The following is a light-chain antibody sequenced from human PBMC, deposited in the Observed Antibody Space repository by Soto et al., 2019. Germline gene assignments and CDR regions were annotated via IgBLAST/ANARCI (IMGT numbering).Light chain of an antibody. V-gene: IGKV3-15*01. Sequence: EVVMTQSPATLSVSPGERGTISCRASQSVSSNLAWYQQIPGQAPRLLIYDASTRATGIPARFSGSGSATEFPLTIRSLQSEDFAVYYCQQYNNWPPWTFGQGTKVEIK. CDR3: QQYNNWPPWT. CDR2: DAS. CDR1: QSVSSN. J-gene: IGKJ1*01.